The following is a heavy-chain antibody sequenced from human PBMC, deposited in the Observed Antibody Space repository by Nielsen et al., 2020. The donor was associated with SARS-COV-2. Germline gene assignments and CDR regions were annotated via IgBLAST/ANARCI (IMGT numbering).Heavy chain of an antibody. J-gene: IGHJ4*02. D-gene: IGHD1-14*01. Sequence: SETLSLTCTVSGGSISSGDYYWSWIRQPPGKGLEWIGYIYYSGSTYNNPSLKSRVTISVDTSKNQFSLKLSSVTAADTAVYYCARDPRWVPGFDYWGQGTLVTVSS. CDR3: ARDPRWVPGFDY. CDR2: IYYSGST. V-gene: IGHV4-30-4*01. CDR1: GGSISSGDYY.